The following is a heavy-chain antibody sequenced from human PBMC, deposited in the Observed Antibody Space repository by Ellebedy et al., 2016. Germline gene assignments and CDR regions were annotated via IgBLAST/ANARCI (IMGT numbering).Heavy chain of an antibody. D-gene: IGHD4-17*01. CDR2: IYPGDSDT. Sequence: GESLKISCKGSGSSFTSYWIGWVRQMPGKGLEWMGIIYPGDSDTRYSPSFQGQVTISADKSISTAYLQWSSLKASDTAMYYCARRQGHHGDYFLDAFDIWGQGTMVTVSS. J-gene: IGHJ3*02. V-gene: IGHV5-51*01. CDR1: GSSFTSYW. CDR3: ARRQGHHGDYFLDAFDI.